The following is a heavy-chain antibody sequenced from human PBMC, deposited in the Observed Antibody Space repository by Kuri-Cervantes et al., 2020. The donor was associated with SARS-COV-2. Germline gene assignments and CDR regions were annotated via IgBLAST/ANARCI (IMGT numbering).Heavy chain of an antibody. CDR1: GGSISSSS. CDR2: ISSSSSYI. CDR3: ARVKLTGSMRAFDY. Sequence: ETLSLTCTVSGGSISSSSHYWGWIRQPPGKGLEWVSSISSSSSYIYYADSVKGRFTISRDNAKNSLYLQMNSLRAEDTAVYYCARVKLTGSMRAFDYWGQGTLVTVSS. V-gene: IGHV3-21*01. D-gene: IGHD3-9*01. J-gene: IGHJ4*02.